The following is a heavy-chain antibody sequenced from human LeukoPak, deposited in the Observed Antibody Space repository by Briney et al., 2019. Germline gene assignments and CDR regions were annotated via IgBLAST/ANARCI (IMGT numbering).Heavy chain of an antibody. Sequence: SETLSLTCAVYGGSFSGYYWSWIRQPPGKGLEWIGEINHSGSTNYNPSLKSRVTISVDTSKNQFSLKLSSVTAADTAVYYCATHDDFRNWFDPWGQGTLVTVSS. CDR2: INHSGST. CDR3: ATHDDFRNWFDP. CDR1: GGSFSGYY. V-gene: IGHV4-34*01. D-gene: IGHD4-17*01. J-gene: IGHJ5*02.